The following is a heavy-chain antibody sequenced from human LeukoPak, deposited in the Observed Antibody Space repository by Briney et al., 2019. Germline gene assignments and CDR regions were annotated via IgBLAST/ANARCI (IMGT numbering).Heavy chain of an antibody. CDR3: VRGWGSNVYASAFDV. J-gene: IGHJ3*01. D-gene: IGHD3-16*01. CDR2: IWHDGSHK. V-gene: IGHV3-33*01. CDR1: GFTFSTYG. Sequence: QAGGSLRLSCAASGFTFSTYGMHWVRQAPGKGLEWVTVIWHDGSHKDYADSMKGRFTISRDNSKNTLYLQMNDLRAEDTAVYFCVRGWGSNVYASAFDVWGQGTMVTVSS.